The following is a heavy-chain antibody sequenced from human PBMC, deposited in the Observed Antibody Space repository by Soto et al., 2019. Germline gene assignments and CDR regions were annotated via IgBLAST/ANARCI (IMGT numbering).Heavy chain of an antibody. Sequence: GGSLRLSCAASGFTFSRYWMTWVRQAPGKGPEFVANINQDGGEKSYVDSVKGRFTISRDNAKNSLYLQMNSLRPEDTAVYYCARDPLRSAFDIWGQGTMVTVSS. V-gene: IGHV3-7*04. J-gene: IGHJ3*02. CDR3: ARDPLRSAFDI. CDR1: GFTFSRYW. CDR2: INQDGGEK.